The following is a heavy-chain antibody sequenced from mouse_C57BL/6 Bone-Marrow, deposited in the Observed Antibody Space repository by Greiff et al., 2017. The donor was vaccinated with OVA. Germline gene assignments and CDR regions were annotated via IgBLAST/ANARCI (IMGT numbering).Heavy chain of an antibody. CDR1: GYTFTDYY. CDR2: IYPGSGNT. J-gene: IGHJ2*01. CDR3: ARNSGNSYFDY. D-gene: IGHD1-1*01. Sequence: QVQLQQSGAELVRPGASVKLSCKASGYTFTDYYINWVKQRPGQGLEWIARIYPGSGNTYYNEKFKGKATLTAEKSSSTAYRQLSSLTSEDSAVYFCARNSGNSYFDYWGQGTTLTVAS. V-gene: IGHV1-76*01.